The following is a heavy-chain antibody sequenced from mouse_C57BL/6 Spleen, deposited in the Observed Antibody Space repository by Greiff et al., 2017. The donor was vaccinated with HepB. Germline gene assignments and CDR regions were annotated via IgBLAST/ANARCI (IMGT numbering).Heavy chain of an antibody. D-gene: IGHD1-1*01. CDR1: GYSITSGYY. Sequence: ESGPGLVKPSQSLSLTCSVTGYSITSGYYWNWIRQFPGNKLEWMGYISYDGSNNYNPSLKNRISITRDTSKNQFFLKLNSVTTEDTATYYCAREGRDYYGSSSYWYFDVWGTGTTVTVSS. J-gene: IGHJ1*03. V-gene: IGHV3-6*01. CDR3: AREGRDYYGSSSYWYFDV. CDR2: ISYDGSN.